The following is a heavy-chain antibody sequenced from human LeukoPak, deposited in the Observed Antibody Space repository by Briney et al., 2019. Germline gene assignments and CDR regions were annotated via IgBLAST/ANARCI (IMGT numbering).Heavy chain of an antibody. CDR3: ARRVMGARDAFDI. J-gene: IGHJ3*02. V-gene: IGHV3-21*01. CDR1: GFTFSSYS. CDR2: ISSWSKYI. Sequence: GGSLRLSCAASGFTFSSYSMNWVRQAPGKGLEWVSSISSWSKYIYYADSVKGRFTISRDNAKNSLYLQMKSLRAEGTAVYYCARRVMGARDAFDIWGQGTRVTVSS. D-gene: IGHD1-26*01.